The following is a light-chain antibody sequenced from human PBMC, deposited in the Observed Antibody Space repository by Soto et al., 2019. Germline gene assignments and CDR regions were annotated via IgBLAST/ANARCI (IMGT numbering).Light chain of an antibody. CDR2: EVS. V-gene: IGLV2-8*01. J-gene: IGLJ1*01. CDR1: SSDVGAYNY. Sequence: QSVLTQPPSASGSPGQSVTISCNGTSSDVGAYNYVSWYQQHPGKVPKLMIYEVSKRPSGVPDRFSGSKSGNTASLTVSGIQAEDEADYYCISYAGSNIFVFGTGTKLTVL. CDR3: ISYAGSNIFV.